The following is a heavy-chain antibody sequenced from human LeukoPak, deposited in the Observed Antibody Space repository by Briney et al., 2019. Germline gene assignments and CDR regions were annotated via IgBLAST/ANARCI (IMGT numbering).Heavy chain of an antibody. J-gene: IGHJ4*02. D-gene: IGHD3-22*01. CDR1: GGSFSGYY. CDR2: INHSGST. CDR3: ERIRRVMYYYDSSGYYPFDY. Sequence: KPSETLSLTCAVYGGSFSGYYWSWIRQPPGKGLEWIGEINHSGSTNYNPTLKSRVTISVDTSKNQFSLKLSSLTAADTPVYYCERIRRVMYYYDSSGYYPFDYWGQGTLVTVSS. V-gene: IGHV4-34*01.